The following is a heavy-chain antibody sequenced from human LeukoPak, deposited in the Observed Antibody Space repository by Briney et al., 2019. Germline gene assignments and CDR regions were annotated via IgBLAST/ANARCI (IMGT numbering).Heavy chain of an antibody. CDR2: IWYDGSNK. V-gene: IGHV3-33*01. Sequence: PGGSLRLSCAASGFTFSSYGMHWVRQAPGKGLEWVAVIWYDGSNKYYADSAKGRFTISRDNSKNTLYLQMSSLRAEDTAVYYCARDSYDILTGYYPSFDYWGQGTLVTVSS. CDR3: ARDSYDILTGYYPSFDY. CDR1: GFTFSSYG. D-gene: IGHD3-9*01. J-gene: IGHJ4*02.